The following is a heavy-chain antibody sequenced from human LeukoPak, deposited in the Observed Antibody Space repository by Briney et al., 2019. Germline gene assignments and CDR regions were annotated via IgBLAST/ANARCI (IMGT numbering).Heavy chain of an antibody. D-gene: IGHD6-19*01. Sequence: GASVKVSCKASGGTFSSYAISWVRQAPGQGLEWMGGIIPIFGTANYAQKFQGRVTITTDESTSTAYMELSSLRSEDTAVYYCAVIKSSGWHYFDYWGQGTLVTVSS. J-gene: IGHJ4*02. CDR2: IIPIFGTA. CDR1: GGTFSSYA. V-gene: IGHV1-69*05. CDR3: AVIKSSGWHYFDY.